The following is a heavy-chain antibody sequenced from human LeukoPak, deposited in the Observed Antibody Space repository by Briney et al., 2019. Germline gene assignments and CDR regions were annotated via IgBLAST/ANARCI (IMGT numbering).Heavy chain of an antibody. CDR1: GYTFTGYY. Sequence: GASVKVSCKASGYTFTGYYMHWVRQAPGQGLEWMGWINPNSGGTNYAQKLQGGVTMTRDTSISTAYMELSRLRSDDTAVYYCAREEVMLRPSEDYWGQGTLVTVSS. J-gene: IGHJ4*02. CDR2: INPNSGGT. CDR3: AREEVMLRPSEDY. V-gene: IGHV1-2*02. D-gene: IGHD2-8*01.